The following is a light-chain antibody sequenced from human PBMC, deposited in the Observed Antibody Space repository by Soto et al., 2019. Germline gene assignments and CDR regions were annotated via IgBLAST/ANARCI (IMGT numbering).Light chain of an antibody. CDR2: GAS. CDR3: QQYGTTPLT. V-gene: IGKV3-20*01. J-gene: IGKJ4*01. CDR1: QSVPRNL. Sequence: EIVLTQSPDTLSLSPGERITLSCRASQSVPRNLLAWYQQKPGQAPRLLIYGASSRATDIPDRFSGRGSGTDFTLTISRLEPEDFAVFYCQQYGTTPLTFGGGTKVDLK.